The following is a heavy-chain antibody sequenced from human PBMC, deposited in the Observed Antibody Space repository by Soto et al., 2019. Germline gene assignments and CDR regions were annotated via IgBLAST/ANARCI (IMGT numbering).Heavy chain of an antibody. CDR3: AKSIAGAPGWLDS. D-gene: IGHD6-19*01. CDR2: IWYDGRNK. CDR1: GFNFSDSG. Sequence: GSLRLSCAASGFNFSDSGMHWVRQAPGKGLEWVAGIWYDGRNKYYADSVKGRFTISRDNSKNSVYLQKNSLRAEDTAVYYCAKSIAGAPGWLDSWGQGTVVTVSS. V-gene: IGHV3-33*06. J-gene: IGHJ5*01.